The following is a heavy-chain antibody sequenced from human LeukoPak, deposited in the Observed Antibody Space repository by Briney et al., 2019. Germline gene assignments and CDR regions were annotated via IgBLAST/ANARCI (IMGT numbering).Heavy chain of an antibody. CDR2: ISYDGSDE. Sequence: GGSLRLSCAASGFTFSSSGMHWVRQAPGKGLEWVALISYDGSDEHSADSVRGRFTFSRDNSKNTLYLQMDSLRTEDTAVYYCARDRGYGNSPHFLDYWGQGTLVTVSS. D-gene: IGHD5-18*01. CDR1: GFTFSSSG. CDR3: ARDRGYGNSPHFLDY. V-gene: IGHV3-30*03. J-gene: IGHJ4*02.